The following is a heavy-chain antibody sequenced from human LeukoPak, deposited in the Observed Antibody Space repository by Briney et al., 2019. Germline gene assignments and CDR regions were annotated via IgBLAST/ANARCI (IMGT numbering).Heavy chain of an antibody. CDR1: GFTFSSYA. CDR3: AEVPREYYYYGMDV. CDR2: ISGSGGST. V-gene: IGHV3-23*01. Sequence: GGSLRLSCAASGFTFSSYAMSWVRQAPGKGLEWVSAISGSGGSTYYADSVKGRFTISRDNSKNTLYLQMNSLRAEDTAVYYCAEVPREYYYYGMDVWGQGTTVTVSS. D-gene: IGHD1-26*01. J-gene: IGHJ6*02.